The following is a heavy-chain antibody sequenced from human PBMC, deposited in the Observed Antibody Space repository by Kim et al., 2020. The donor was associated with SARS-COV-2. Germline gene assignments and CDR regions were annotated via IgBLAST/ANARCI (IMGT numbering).Heavy chain of an antibody. J-gene: IGHJ4*02. CDR3: ASDGGQHYGSGRECFDY. Sequence: GGSLRLSCAASGFTVSSNYMSWVRQAPGKGLEWVSVIYSGGSTYYADSVKGRFTISRDNSKNTLYLQMNSLRAEDTAVYYCASDGGQHYGSGRECFDYWGQGTLVTVSS. V-gene: IGHV3-53*01. CDR1: GFTVSSNY. CDR2: IYSGGST. D-gene: IGHD3-10*01.